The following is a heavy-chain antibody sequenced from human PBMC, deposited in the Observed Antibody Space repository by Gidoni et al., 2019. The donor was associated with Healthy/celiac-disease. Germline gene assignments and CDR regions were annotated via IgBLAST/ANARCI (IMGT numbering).Heavy chain of an antibody. D-gene: IGHD2-2*01. J-gene: IGHJ4*02. Sequence: QVQLQQWGAGLLKPSATLSLTCAVHGGPFSGYYWSWIRQPPGKGLGWIGEINNSGSTNYNPSLKSRVTISVDTSKNQFSLKLSSVTAADTAVYYCARVMGYCSSTSCSPFDYWGQGTLVTVSS. CDR3: ARVMGYCSSTSCSPFDY. CDR1: GGPFSGYY. V-gene: IGHV4-34*01. CDR2: INNSGST.